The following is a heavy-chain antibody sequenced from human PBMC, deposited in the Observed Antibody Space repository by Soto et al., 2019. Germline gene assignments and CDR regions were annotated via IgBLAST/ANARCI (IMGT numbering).Heavy chain of an antibody. V-gene: IGHV3-23*01. Sequence: GGSLRLSCAASGFTFSSYAMSWVRQAPGKGLEWVSAISGSGGSTYYADSVKGRFTISRDNSKNTLYLQMNSLRAEDTAVYYCANYYGSGSYYPRFDYWGQGTLVTVSS. CDR3: ANYYGSGSYYPRFDY. CDR2: ISGSGGST. CDR1: GFTFSSYA. D-gene: IGHD3-10*01. J-gene: IGHJ4*02.